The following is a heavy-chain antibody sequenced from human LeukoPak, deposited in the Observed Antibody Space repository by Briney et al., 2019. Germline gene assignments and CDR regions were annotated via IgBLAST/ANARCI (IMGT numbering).Heavy chain of an antibody. J-gene: IGHJ5*02. Sequence: ASVKVSCTASGYTFTSYYMHWVRQAPGQGLEWMGIINPSGGSTSYAQKFQGRVTMTRDTSTSTVYMELSSLRSEDTAVYYCARDACSSRICSAGGNWFDPWGQGTLVTVSS. V-gene: IGHV1-46*01. CDR3: ARDACSSRICSAGGNWFDP. CDR1: GYTFTSYY. D-gene: IGHD2-2*01. CDR2: INPSGGST.